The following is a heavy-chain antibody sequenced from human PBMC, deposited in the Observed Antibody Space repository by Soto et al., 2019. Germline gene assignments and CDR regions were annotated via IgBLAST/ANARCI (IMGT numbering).Heavy chain of an antibody. J-gene: IGHJ5*02. D-gene: IGHD3-3*01. Sequence: QVQLVQSGAEVKKPGSSVKVSCKASGGTFSSYAISWVRQAPGQGLEWMGGIIPIFGTANYAQKFQGRVTITADETTSTAYMELGSLRSEDTAVYYCARSLTIFGVEGWFDPWGQGTLVTVSS. CDR3: ARSLTIFGVEGWFDP. CDR2: IIPIFGTA. CDR1: GGTFSSYA. V-gene: IGHV1-69*12.